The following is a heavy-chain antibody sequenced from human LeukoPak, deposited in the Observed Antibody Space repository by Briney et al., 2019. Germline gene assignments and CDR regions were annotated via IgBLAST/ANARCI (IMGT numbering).Heavy chain of an antibody. J-gene: IGHJ4*02. V-gene: IGHV3-48*01. CDR3: TRDQEGSDY. CDR1: GFTFSSYS. CDR2: ITRSNSAK. Sequence: AGGSLRLSCVASGFTFSSYSMNWVRQAPGKGLEWVSYITRSNSAKFYADSVKGRFTISRDNAENLLYLQMNSLRAEDTAVYYCTRDQEGSDYWGQGTLSPSPQ.